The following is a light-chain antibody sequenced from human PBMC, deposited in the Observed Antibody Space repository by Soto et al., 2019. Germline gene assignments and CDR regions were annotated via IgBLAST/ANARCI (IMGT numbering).Light chain of an antibody. J-gene: IGLJ1*01. CDR2: DVS. CDR1: SSDIDAYNY. V-gene: IGLV2-14*01. CDR3: GSYTTSSNYV. Sequence: QSLGTQPAWVSVSPGQSITISCTGTSSDIDAYNYVSWYQQHPGKAPKLMIYDVSNRPSGISNRFSGSKSGNTASLTISGLQAEDEADYYCGSYTTSSNYVFGTGTKVTVL.